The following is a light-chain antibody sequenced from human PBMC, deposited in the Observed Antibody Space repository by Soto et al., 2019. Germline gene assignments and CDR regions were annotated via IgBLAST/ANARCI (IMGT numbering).Light chain of an antibody. CDR2: DVS. J-gene: IGLJ1*01. CDR1: SSDVGGYNY. V-gene: IGLV2-14*01. CDR3: SSYTTSNTRQIV. Sequence: QSALTQPASVSGSPGQSITISCTGTSSDVGGYNYVSWYQQHPGKAPKFMIYDVSNRPSRVSNRFSGSKSGNTASLTISVLQAEDEADYYCSSYTTSNTRQIVFGTGTKVTVL.